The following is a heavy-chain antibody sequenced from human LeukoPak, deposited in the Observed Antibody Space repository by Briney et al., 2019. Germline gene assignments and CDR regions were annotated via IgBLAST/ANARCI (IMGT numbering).Heavy chain of an antibody. Sequence: SETLSLTCTVSGGSISSSSYYWGWIRQPPGKGLEWIGSIYYSGSTYYNPSLKSRVTISVDTSKNQFSLKLSSVTAADTAVYYCARQPGPHPHNWFDPWGQGTLVTVSS. J-gene: IGHJ5*02. CDR1: GGSISSSSYY. V-gene: IGHV4-39*01. CDR3: ARQPGPHPHNWFDP. CDR2: IYYSGST.